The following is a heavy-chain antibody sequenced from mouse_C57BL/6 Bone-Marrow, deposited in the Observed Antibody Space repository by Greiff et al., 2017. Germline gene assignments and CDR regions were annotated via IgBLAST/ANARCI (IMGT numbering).Heavy chain of an antibody. V-gene: IGHV1-76*01. Sequence: VQLQQSGAELVRPGASVKLSCKASGYTFTDYYINWVKQRPGPGLAWIARIYPGSGNTYYNPKFQGKATLTAEKSSSTAYMQLSSLTSEDSAVYFCASYYGSSYGYFDVWGTGTTVTVSS. CDR1: GYTFTDYY. J-gene: IGHJ1*03. D-gene: IGHD1-1*01. CDR2: IYPGSGNT. CDR3: ASYYGSSYGYFDV.